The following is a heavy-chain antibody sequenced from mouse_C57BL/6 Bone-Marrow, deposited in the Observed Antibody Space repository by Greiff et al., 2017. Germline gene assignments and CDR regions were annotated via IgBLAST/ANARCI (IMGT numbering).Heavy chain of an antibody. V-gene: IGHV5-9-1*02. J-gene: IGHJ2*01. D-gene: IGHD2-1*01. CDR1: GFTFSSYA. CDR2: ISSGGDYI. Sequence: EVKVVESGEGLVKPGGSLKLSCAASGFTFSSYAMSWVRQTPEKRLEWVAYISSGGDYIYYADTVKGRFTISRDNARNTLYLQMSSLKSEDTAMYYCTRDGGNYYFDYWGQGTTLTVSS. CDR3: TRDGGNYYFDY.